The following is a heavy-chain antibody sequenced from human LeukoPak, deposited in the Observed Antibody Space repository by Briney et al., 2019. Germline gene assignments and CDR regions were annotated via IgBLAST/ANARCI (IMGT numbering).Heavy chain of an antibody. Sequence: SETLSLTCTVSGGSISRDYWSWIRQPPGKGLEWIGYIYYTGSTNYNPSLKSRVTISVDTSKNQFSLKLSSVTAADTAVYYCARGVKAFDIWGQGTMVTVSS. CDR2: IYYTGST. V-gene: IGHV4-59*12. CDR3: ARGVKAFDI. D-gene: IGHD3-22*01. CDR1: GGSISRDY. J-gene: IGHJ3*02.